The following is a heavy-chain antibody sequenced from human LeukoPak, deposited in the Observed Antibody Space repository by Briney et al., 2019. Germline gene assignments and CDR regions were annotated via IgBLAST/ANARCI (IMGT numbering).Heavy chain of an antibody. CDR2: IYYSGST. V-gene: IGHV4-39*07. CDR3: ARGRGYSSSWYSLPTDY. J-gene: IGHJ4*02. Sequence: SETLSLTCTVSGGSISSSSYYWGWIRQPPGKGLEWIGSIYYSGSTYYNPSLKSRVTISVDTSKNQFSLKLSSVTAADTAVYYCARGRGYSSSWYSLPTDYWGQGTLVTVSS. D-gene: IGHD6-13*01. CDR1: GGSISSSSYY.